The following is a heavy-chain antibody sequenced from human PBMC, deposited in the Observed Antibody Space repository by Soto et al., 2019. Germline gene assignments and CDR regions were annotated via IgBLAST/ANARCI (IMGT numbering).Heavy chain of an antibody. J-gene: IGHJ4*02. D-gene: IGHD3-10*01. V-gene: IGHV3-23*01. CDR1: GFPFSSYA. Sequence: EVQLLESGGGLVQPGGSLRLSCAASGFPFSSYAMSWVRQAPGTGLEWVSALSGSGGSTYYADSVKGRFTISRDNSKNTLYLQMNSLRAEDTAVYYCAKALNPYYGSAYWGYWGQGTLVTVSS. CDR3: AKALNPYYGSAYWGY. CDR2: LSGSGGST.